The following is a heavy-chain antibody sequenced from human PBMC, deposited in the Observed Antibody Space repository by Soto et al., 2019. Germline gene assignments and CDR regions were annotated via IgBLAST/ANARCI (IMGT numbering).Heavy chain of an antibody. V-gene: IGHV3-23*01. D-gene: IGHD3-22*01. J-gene: IGHJ6*02. CDR1: GFTFSSYA. Sequence: PGGSLRLSCAASGFTFSSYAMSWVRQAPGKGLEWVSAISGSGGSTYYADSVKGRFTISRDNSENTLYLQMNSLRAEDTAVYYCARDMFPRGILTHSSGYYGGPDYYYGMDVWGQGTTVTVSS. CDR3: ARDMFPRGILTHSSGYYGGPDYYYGMDV. CDR2: ISGSGGST.